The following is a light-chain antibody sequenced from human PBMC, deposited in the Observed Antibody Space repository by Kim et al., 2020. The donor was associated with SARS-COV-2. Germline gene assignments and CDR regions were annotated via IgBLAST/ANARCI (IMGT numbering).Light chain of an antibody. J-gene: IGLJ3*02. CDR1: SSNIGADYD. CDR3: QSYDSSLSGSV. Sequence: RVTNSCTGTSSNIGADYDVHWYQQFPGKAPKVLIYGNNNRPSGVPDRFSGSKSGTSASLAITGLQPEDEADYHCQSYDSSLSGSVFGGGTQLTVL. V-gene: IGLV1-40*01. CDR2: GNN.